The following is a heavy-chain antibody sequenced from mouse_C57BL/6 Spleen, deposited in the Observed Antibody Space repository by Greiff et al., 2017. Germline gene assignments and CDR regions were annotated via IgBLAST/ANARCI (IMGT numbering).Heavy chain of an antibody. CDR1: GYTFTDYY. CDR3: ARDWDGHYFDY. Sequence: VQLQQSGAELVRPGASVKLSCKASGYTFTDYYINWVKQRPGQGLEWIARIYPGSGNTYYNEKFKGKATLTAEKSSSTAYMQLSSLTSEDSAVDFCARDWDGHYFDYWGQGTTLTVSS. J-gene: IGHJ2*01. V-gene: IGHV1-76*01. D-gene: IGHD4-1*01. CDR2: IYPGSGNT.